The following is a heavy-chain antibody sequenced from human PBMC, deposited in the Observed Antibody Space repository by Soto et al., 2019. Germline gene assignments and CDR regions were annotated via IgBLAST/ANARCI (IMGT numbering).Heavy chain of an antibody. CDR3: AREPLDGMDV. V-gene: IGHV4-30-4*01. J-gene: IGHJ6*02. Sequence: QVQLHQSGPGLVKPSQTLSLECTVIGVSVNTGDNYWSWVRQAPGRGLEWIGYIYHTGNTFYNPALENRVTMSVEASKNQFSRTLTSVTAADTAVYFCAREPLDGMDVWGQGTNVTVSS. CDR2: IYHTGNT. CDR1: GVSVNTGDNY.